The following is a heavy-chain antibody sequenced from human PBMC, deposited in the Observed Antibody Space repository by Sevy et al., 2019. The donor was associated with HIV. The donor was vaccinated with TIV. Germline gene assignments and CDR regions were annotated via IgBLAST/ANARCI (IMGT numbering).Heavy chain of an antibody. CDR1: GFTFSSFE. V-gene: IGHV3-48*03. CDR3: ARVSSSGWYYFDY. J-gene: IGHJ4*02. CDR2: ISSSGSII. Sequence: GGSLRLSCEASGFTFSSFEMNWVRQAPGKGLEWVLYISSSGSIISYADSVKGRFTISRDNAKNSLYLQMNSLRAEDTAVYYCARVSSSGWYYFDYWGQGTLVTVSS. D-gene: IGHD6-19*01.